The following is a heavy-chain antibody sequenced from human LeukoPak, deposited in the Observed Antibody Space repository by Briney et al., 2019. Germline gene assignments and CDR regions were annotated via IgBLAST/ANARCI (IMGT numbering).Heavy chain of an antibody. D-gene: IGHD4-17*01. CDR2: IIPIFGTA. CDR3: ARAGGIMATVTREGNFNWFDP. CDR1: GGTFSSYA. V-gene: IGHV1-69*13. Sequence: SVKVSCKASGGTFSSYAISWVRQAPGQGLEWMGGIIPIFGTANYAQKFQGRVTITADESTSTAYMELSSLRSEDTAVYYCARAGGIMATVTREGNFNWFDPWGQGTLVTVSS. J-gene: IGHJ5*02.